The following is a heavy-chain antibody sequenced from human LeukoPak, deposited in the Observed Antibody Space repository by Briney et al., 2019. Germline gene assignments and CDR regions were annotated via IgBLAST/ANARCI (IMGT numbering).Heavy chain of an antibody. D-gene: IGHD6-13*01. CDR3: VRQWGSDTSGWYYYMDV. V-gene: IGHV5-51*01. CDR2: IYPGDSDT. Sequence: PGESLKISCKGSGYSFTSYWIGWVRQMPGKGLEWMGIIYPGDSDTRYSPSFQGQVTISADKSISTAYLQWGSLQASDTAMYYCVRQWGSDTSGWYYYMDVWGKGTAVTVSS. CDR1: GYSFTSYW. J-gene: IGHJ6*03.